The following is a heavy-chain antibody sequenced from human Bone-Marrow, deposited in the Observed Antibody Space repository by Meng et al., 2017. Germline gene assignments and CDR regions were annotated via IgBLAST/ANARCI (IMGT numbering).Heavy chain of an antibody. CDR1: GGSFSGYY. CDR2: INHSGST. Sequence: QVQLQQWGAGLLEPSETLSLTCAVYGGSFSGYYWSWIRQPTGKGLEWIGEINHSGSTNSNPSLKSRVTISVDTSKNQFSLKLSSVTAADTAVYYCARGSGSPEYCSSTSCYSGGWFDPWGQGTLVTVSS. CDR3: ARGSGSPEYCSSTSCYSGGWFDP. D-gene: IGHD2-2*02. J-gene: IGHJ5*02. V-gene: IGHV4-34*01.